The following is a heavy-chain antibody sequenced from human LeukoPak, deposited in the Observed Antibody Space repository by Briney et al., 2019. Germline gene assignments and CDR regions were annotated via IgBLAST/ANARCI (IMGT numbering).Heavy chain of an antibody. CDR3: AKDSNYGGYYYYYGMDV. V-gene: IGHV3-30*02. J-gene: IGHJ6*02. CDR1: GFTFSSYG. Sequence: PGGSLRLSCAASGFTFSSYGMHWLRQAPGKGLEWVAFIRYDGSNKYYADSVKVRFTISRDNSKNTLYLQMNSLRAEDTAVYYCAKDSNYGGYYYYYGMDVWGQGTTVTVSS. CDR2: IRYDGSNK. D-gene: IGHD4-11*01.